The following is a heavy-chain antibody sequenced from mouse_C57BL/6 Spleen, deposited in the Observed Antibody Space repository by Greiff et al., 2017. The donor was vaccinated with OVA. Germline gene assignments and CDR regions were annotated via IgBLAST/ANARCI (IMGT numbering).Heavy chain of an antibody. V-gene: IGHV2-9-1*01. J-gene: IGHJ1*03. D-gene: IGHD1-1*01. CDR2: IWTGGGT. CDR1: GFSLTSYA. Sequence: VQLVESGPGLVAPSQSLSITCTVSGFSLTSYAISWVRQPPGKGLEWLGVIWTGGGTNYNSALKSRLRISKDNSKSQVFLKMNSLQTDDTARYYCARNRDYYGSSYGYFDVWGTGTTVTVSS. CDR3: ARNRDYYGSSYGYFDV.